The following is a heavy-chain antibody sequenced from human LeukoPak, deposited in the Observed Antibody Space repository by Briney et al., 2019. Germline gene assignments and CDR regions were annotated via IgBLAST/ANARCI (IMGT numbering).Heavy chain of an antibody. CDR1: GYSISSGYY. Sequence: PSETLSLTCTVSGYSISSGYYWGWIRQPPGKELEWIGCIYHSGSTYYNPSLKSRVTISVDTSKNQFSLKLSSVTAADTAVYYCARDVTDYDFWSDFYIAYYFDYWGQGTLVTVSS. V-gene: IGHV4-38-2*02. J-gene: IGHJ4*02. D-gene: IGHD3-3*01. CDR2: IYHSGST. CDR3: ARDVTDYDFWSDFYIAYYFDY.